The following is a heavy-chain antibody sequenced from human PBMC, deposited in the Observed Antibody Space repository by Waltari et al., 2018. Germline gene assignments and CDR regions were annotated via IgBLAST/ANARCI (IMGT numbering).Heavy chain of an antibody. J-gene: IGHJ2*01. CDR1: GGSFSGYS. CDR3: ASGCGGGDCYSRNDDSYFDL. D-gene: IGHD2-21*02. Sequence: QVQLQQWGAGLLKPSETLSPTCAVYGGSFSGYSWSWIRQPPGNGLEWIGEINHSGSTNYNPSLKSRVTISVDTSKNQFSLKLSSVTAADTAVYYCASGCGGGDCYSRNDDSYFDLWGRGTLVTVSS. CDR2: INHSGST. V-gene: IGHV4-34*01.